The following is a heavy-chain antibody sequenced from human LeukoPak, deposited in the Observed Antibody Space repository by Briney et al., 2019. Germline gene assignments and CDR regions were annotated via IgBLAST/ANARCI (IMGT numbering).Heavy chain of an antibody. CDR3: ARVPTGYCSSTSCFSRRAFDI. V-gene: IGHV4-59*01. CDR1: GCSISSYF. D-gene: IGHD2-2*01. Sequence: SETLPLTCTVSGCSISSYFWRWIRQPAAKERAWVGYIYYIWSTNYNPSLKSRVTISVDTSKNQFSLKLSSVTAADTAVYYCARVPTGYCSSTSCFSRRAFDIWGQGTMVTVSS. J-gene: IGHJ3*02. CDR2: IYYIWST.